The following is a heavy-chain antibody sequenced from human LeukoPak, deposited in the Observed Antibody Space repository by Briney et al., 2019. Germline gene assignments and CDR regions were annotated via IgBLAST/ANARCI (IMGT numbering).Heavy chain of an antibody. V-gene: IGHV1-69*05. Sequence: ASVKVSCKASGGTFSSYAISWVRQAPGQGLEWMGGIIPIFGTANYAQKFQGRVTITTDESTSTAYMELSSLRSEDTAVYYCASGGIAARWWFDPWGQGTLVTVS. CDR3: ASGGIAARWWFDP. D-gene: IGHD6-6*01. CDR2: IIPIFGTA. J-gene: IGHJ5*02. CDR1: GGTFSSYA.